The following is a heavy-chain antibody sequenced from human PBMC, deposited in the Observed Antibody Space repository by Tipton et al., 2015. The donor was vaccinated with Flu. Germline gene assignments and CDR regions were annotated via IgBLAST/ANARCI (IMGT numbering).Heavy chain of an antibody. CDR2: IIPLLGTT. CDR3: ARGLMGGSRGIRCSESDIYYGLDV. Sequence: QLVQSGAEVKESGSSVKVSCKSSGGTFDSYAITWVRQAPGQGLECMGGIIPLLGTTNYAQKFQGRVTITADESTATAYMELSSLRSEDTAMYYCARGLMGGSRGIRCSESDIYYGLDVWGQGTTVIISS. J-gene: IGHJ6*02. D-gene: IGHD2-15*01. V-gene: IGHV1-69*01. CDR1: GGTFDSYA.